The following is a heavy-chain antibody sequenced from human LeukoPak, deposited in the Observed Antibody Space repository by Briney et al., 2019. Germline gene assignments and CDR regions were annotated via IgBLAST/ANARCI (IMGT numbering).Heavy chain of an antibody. Sequence: TLSLTCTVSGGSISSGGYYWSWIRQPPGQGLEWIGYIYHSGSTYYNPSLKSRVTISVDRSKNQFSLKLSSVTAADTAVYYCASSKPTRIAAAGSLDYWGQGTLVTVSS. D-gene: IGHD6-13*01. J-gene: IGHJ4*02. CDR2: IYHSGST. CDR3: ASSKPTRIAAAGSLDY. V-gene: IGHV4-30-2*01. CDR1: GGSISSGGYY.